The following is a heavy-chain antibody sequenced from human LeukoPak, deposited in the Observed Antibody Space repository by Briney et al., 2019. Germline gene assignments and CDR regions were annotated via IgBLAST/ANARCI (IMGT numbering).Heavy chain of an antibody. CDR3: ARGHFPGKDY. CDR1: GYTLTDYY. CDR2: INPITGGT. D-gene: IGHD1-14*01. Sequence: ASVKVSCKASGYTLTDYYMHWVRQAPGQGLEWMGWINPITGGTNYAQNFQGRVTMTRDTSISTAYMELSRLRSDDTAVYYCARGHFPGKDYWGQGTLVTVSS. J-gene: IGHJ4*02. V-gene: IGHV1-2*02.